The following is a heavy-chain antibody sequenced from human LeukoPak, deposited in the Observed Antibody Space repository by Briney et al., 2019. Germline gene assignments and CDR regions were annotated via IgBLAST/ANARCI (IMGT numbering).Heavy chain of an antibody. CDR2: ISSSSNTI. CDR1: GFTFSTYS. J-gene: IGHJ4*02. D-gene: IGHD2-2*01. CDR3: APGYCSSTSCLHYFEY. Sequence: GGSLRLSCAASGFTFSTYSMNWVRQAPGKGLEWVSYISSSSNTIYYADSVKGRFTISRDNAKNSLFLQMNSLRAEDTAAYYCAPGYCSSTSCLHYFEYWGQGTLVTVSS. V-gene: IGHV3-48*04.